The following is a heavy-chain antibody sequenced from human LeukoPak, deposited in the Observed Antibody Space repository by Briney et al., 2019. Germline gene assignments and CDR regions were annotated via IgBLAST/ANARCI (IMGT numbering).Heavy chain of an antibody. V-gene: IGHV3-23*01. CDR3: AKPASLYYDILTGYYVDSIAYYFDY. CDR2: ISGSGGST. J-gene: IGHJ4*02. CDR1: GFTFSSYA. D-gene: IGHD3-9*01. Sequence: GGSLRLSCAASGFTFSSYAMSWVRQAPGKGLEWVSAISGSGGSTYYADSVKGRFTIFRDNSKNTLYLQMNSLRAEDTAVYYCAKPASLYYDILTGYYVDSIAYYFDYWGQGTLVTVSS.